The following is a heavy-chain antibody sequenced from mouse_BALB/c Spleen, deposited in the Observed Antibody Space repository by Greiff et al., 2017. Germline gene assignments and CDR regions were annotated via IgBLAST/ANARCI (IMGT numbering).Heavy chain of an antibody. J-gene: IGHJ3*01. V-gene: IGHV3-6*02. CDR3: ARLLLRSWFAY. CDR2: ISYDGSN. CDR1: GYSITSGYY. D-gene: IGHD1-1*01. Sequence: EVKLMESGPGLVKPSQSLSLTCSVTGYSITSGYYWNWIRQFPGNKLEWMGYISYDGSNNYNPSLKNRISITRDTSKNQFFLKLNSVTTEDTATYYCARLLLRSWFAYWGQGTLVTVSA.